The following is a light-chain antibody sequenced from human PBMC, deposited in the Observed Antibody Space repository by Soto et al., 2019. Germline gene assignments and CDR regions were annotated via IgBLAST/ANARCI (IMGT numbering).Light chain of an antibody. J-gene: IGKJ1*01. CDR3: LQHNSYPWT. CDR1: QGIRKD. CDR2: AAS. Sequence: DIQMTQSPSSLSASVGYRVTITCRASQGIRKDLGWYQQKPGKAPKRLIYAASSLQSGVPSRFSGSGSGTEFTLTISSLQPEDFATYYCLQHNSYPWTFGQGTKVEIK. V-gene: IGKV1-17*01.